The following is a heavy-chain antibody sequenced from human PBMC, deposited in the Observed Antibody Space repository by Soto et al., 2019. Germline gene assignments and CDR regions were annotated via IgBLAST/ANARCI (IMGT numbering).Heavy chain of an antibody. J-gene: IGHJ6*02. V-gene: IGHV3-30*15. CDR2: ISYEGSNT. CDR1: GFSFDTYA. D-gene: IGHD1-1*01. CDR3: ARVTPGNNLYYFSGLDV. Sequence: QVHLLESGGGVVQPGKSLRLSCVASGFSFDTYAIHWVRQAPGKGLQWVALISYEGSNTYYADSVRGRFTISRDNSKNTLYLQMSTLRPEDSGVYYWARVTPGNNLYYFSGLDVWGQGTSVTVSS.